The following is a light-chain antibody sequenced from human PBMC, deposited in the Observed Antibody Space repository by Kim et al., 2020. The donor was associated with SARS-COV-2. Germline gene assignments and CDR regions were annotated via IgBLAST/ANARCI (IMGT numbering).Light chain of an antibody. CDR3: QQYNSYSQT. V-gene: IGKV1-5*03. J-gene: IGKJ2*01. CDR1: QSISSW. CDR2: KAS. Sequence: DIQMTQSPSTLSASVGDRVTITSRASQSISSWLVWYQQKPGKAPKLLIYKASSLESGVPSRFSGSGSGTEFTLTISSLQPDDFATYYCQQYNSYSQTFGQGTKLEIK.